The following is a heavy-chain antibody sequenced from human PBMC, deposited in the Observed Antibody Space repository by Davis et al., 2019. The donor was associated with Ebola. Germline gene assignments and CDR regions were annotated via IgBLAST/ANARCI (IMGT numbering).Heavy chain of an antibody. V-gene: IGHV3-33*01. CDR1: GFTFSSYG. CDR3: ARGPRKMATTNFDY. CDR2: IWYDGSNK. D-gene: IGHD5-24*01. Sequence: PGGSLRLSCAASGFTFSSYGMHWVRQAPGKGLEWVAVIWYDGSNKYYAASVKGRFTISRDNSKSTVYLQMNSLRAEDTAVYYCARGPRKMATTNFDYWGQGTLVTVSS. J-gene: IGHJ4*02.